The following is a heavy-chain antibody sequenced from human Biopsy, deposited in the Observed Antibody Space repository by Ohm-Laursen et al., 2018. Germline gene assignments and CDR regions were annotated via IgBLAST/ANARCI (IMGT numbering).Heavy chain of an antibody. Sequence: GASVKVSCKTSGYNFTGYYIHWVRQAPGQGLEWMGWINPNSGGTDYSLKFQGRVAMTRDTSISTAYMQLSRLRSDDTAVFYCAGAPEEVVLTDYYYYYGMDVWGQGTTVTVSS. CDR2: INPNSGGT. CDR1: GYNFTGYY. CDR3: AGAPEEVVLTDYYYYYGMDV. V-gene: IGHV1-2*02. J-gene: IGHJ6*02. D-gene: IGHD3-22*01.